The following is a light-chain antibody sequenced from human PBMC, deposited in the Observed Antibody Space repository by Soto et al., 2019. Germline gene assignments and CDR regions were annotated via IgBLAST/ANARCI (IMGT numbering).Light chain of an antibody. J-gene: IGKJ5*01. CDR2: GAS. Sequence: EIVMTQSPATLSVSPGERATLSCRASQSVSSNLAWYQQKPGQAPRLLIYGASTRATGIPARFSGSGSGTEFTLTISSXQSEDFAVYYCQQYNNWPPSFGQGTRLEIK. CDR3: QQYNNWPPS. V-gene: IGKV3-15*01. CDR1: QSVSSN.